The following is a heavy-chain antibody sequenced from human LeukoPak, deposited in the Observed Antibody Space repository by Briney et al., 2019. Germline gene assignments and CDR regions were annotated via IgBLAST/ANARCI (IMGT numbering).Heavy chain of an antibody. CDR1: GYTFTAYY. D-gene: IGHD5-18*01. CDR2: INPNSVGT. CDR3: ARDGVDSYGYSSYYMDV. J-gene: IGHJ6*03. Sequence: ASVKVSCKASGYTFTAYYIHWVRQAPGQGLEGMGWINPNSVGTNYAQKFQGRVTMTRDTSMSTAYMELSRLRSDDTAVYYCARDGVDSYGYSSYYMDVWGKGTTVTVSS. V-gene: IGHV1-2*02.